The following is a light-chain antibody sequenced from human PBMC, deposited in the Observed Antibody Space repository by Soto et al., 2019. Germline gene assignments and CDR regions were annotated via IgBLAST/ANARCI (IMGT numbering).Light chain of an antibody. CDR3: SSYTSGSTSYV. CDR2: EVT. CDR1: SSDVGGYNY. V-gene: IGLV2-14*01. Sequence: QSALTQPASVSGSPGQSITISCTGTSSDVGGYNYVSWYQQYPGKAPKLMIFEVTNRPSGVSPRFSGSKSGNTASLTISGLQAEDEGDYYCSSYTSGSTSYVFGTGTKVTVL. J-gene: IGLJ1*01.